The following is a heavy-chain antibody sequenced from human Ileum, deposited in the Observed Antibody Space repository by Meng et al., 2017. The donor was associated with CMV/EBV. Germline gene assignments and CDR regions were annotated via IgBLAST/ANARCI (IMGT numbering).Heavy chain of an antibody. CDR1: YA. CDR2: ISYDGSNK. CDR3: ARAHPRYCSSTSCYTKPNWFDP. D-gene: IGHD2-2*02. Sequence: YAMHWVRQAPGKGLEWVAVISYDGSNKYYADSVKGRFTISRDNSKNTLYLQMNSLRAEDTAVYYCARAHPRYCSSTSCYTKPNWFDPWGQGTLVTVSS. J-gene: IGHJ5*02. V-gene: IGHV3-30-3*01.